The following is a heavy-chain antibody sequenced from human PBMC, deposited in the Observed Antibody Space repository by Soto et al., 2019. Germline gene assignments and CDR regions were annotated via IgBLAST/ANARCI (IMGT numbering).Heavy chain of an antibody. CDR1: GFTFSSYA. J-gene: IGHJ4*02. Sequence: LRLSCAASGFTFSSYAMSWVRQAPGKGLEWASAISGSGGSTYYADSVKGRFTISRDNSKNTLYLQMNSLRAEDTAVYYCVRGITMIVVVIPYYFDYWGQGTLVTVSS. D-gene: IGHD3-22*01. CDR3: VRGITMIVVVIPYYFDY. V-gene: IGHV3-23*01. CDR2: ISGSGGST.